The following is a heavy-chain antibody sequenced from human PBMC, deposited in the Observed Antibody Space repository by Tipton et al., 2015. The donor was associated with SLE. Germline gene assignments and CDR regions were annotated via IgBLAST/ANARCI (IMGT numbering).Heavy chain of an antibody. CDR3: AKETRGNCSSTSCYKGYYYYYMDV. J-gene: IGHJ6*03. CDR1: GFTFDDYA. D-gene: IGHD2-2*02. Sequence: SLRLSCAASGFTFDDYAMHWVRQAPGKGPEWVSGISWNSGSIGYADSVKGRFTISRDNAKNSLYLQMNSLRAEDTALYYCAKETRGNCSSTSCYKGYYYYYMDVWGKGTTVTVSS. CDR2: ISWNSGSI. V-gene: IGHV3-9*01.